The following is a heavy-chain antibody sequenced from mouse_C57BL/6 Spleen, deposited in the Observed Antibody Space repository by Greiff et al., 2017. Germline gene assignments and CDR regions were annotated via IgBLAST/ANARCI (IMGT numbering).Heavy chain of an antibody. CDR3: TRGLTGTHWYFDV. V-gene: IGHV5-9-1*02. Sequence: EVKLMESGEGLVKPGGSLKLSCAASGFTFSSYAMSWVRQTPEKRLEWVAYISSGGDYIYYADTVKGRFTISRDNARNTLYLQMSSLKSEDTAMYYCTRGLTGTHWYFDVWGTGTTVTVSS. CDR2: ISSGGDYI. D-gene: IGHD4-1*01. J-gene: IGHJ1*03. CDR1: GFTFSSYA.